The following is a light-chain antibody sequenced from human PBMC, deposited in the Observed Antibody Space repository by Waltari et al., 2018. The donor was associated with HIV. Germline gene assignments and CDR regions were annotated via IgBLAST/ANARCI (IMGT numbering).Light chain of an antibody. CDR1: SSDISYFDS. CDR3: CSYAGTYTYV. V-gene: IGLV2-11*01. Sequence: QSALTQPRSVSGSPGQSVTISCTGTSSDISYFDSVSWYQPYPGKAPKVLFYEVSPRSSGVPDRFTASKSGITASLTISGLQDEDEADYYCCSYAGTYTYVFGTGTTVTVL. CDR2: EVS. J-gene: IGLJ1*01.